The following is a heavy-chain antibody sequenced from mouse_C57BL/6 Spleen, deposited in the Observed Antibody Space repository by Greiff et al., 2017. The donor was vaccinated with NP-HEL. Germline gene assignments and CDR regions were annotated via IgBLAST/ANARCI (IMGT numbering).Heavy chain of an antibody. Sequence: EVQLQQSGPVLVKPGASVKMSCKASGYTFTDYYMNWVKQSHGKSLEWIGVINPYNGGTSYNQKFKGKATLTVDKSSSTAYMELNSLTSEDSAVYYCARGVDYAFAYWGQGTLVTVSA. CDR2: INPYNGGT. J-gene: IGHJ3*01. V-gene: IGHV1-19*01. D-gene: IGHD2-4*01. CDR1: GYTFTDYY. CDR3: ARGVDYAFAY.